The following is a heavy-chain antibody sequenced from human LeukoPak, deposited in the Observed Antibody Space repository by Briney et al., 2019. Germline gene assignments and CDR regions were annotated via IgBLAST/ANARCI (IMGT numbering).Heavy chain of an antibody. Sequence: GGSLRLSCAASGFTFSSYWMSWVRQAPGKGLEWVANIKQDGSEKYYVDSVKGRFTISRDNAKNSLYLQMNSLRAEDTAVYYCARMEVDYDSYLIFDPWGQGTLVTVSS. V-gene: IGHV3-7*01. J-gene: IGHJ5*02. CDR3: ARMEVDYDSYLIFDP. D-gene: IGHD3-3*01. CDR2: IKQDGSEK. CDR1: GFTFSSYW.